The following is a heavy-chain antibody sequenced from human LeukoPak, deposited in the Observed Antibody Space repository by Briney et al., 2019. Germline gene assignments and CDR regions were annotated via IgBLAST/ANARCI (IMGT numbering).Heavy chain of an antibody. D-gene: IGHD7-27*01. J-gene: IGHJ4*02. CDR3: AREANWGLFDY. Sequence: PSQTLSLTCTVSGVSISSGSYYWSWIRQPAGKGLEWIGRIYTSGSTNYNPSLKSRVTISVDTSKNQFSLKLSSVTAADTAVYYCAREANWGLFDYWGQGTLVTVSS. CDR1: GVSISSGSYY. CDR2: IYTSGST. V-gene: IGHV4-61*02.